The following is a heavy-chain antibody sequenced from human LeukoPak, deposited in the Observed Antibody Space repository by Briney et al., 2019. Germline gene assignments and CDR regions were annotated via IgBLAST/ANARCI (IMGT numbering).Heavy chain of an antibody. V-gene: IGHV4-39*01. Sequence: SETLSLTCTVSGGSISSRSYYWGWIRQPPGKGLVWIGKISDSGNSYYSPSLRSRVTISIDTSKNQFSLKLSSVTATDTAVYYCARHAFPQQWRGDYFDYWGQGTLVTVSS. D-gene: IGHD6-19*01. CDR3: ARHAFPQQWRGDYFDY. J-gene: IGHJ4*02. CDR1: GGSISSRSYY. CDR2: ISDSGNS.